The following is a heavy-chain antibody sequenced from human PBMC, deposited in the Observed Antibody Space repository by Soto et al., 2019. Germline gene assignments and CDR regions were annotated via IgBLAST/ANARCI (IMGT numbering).Heavy chain of an antibody. V-gene: IGHV3-15*01. CDR2: IKSKTDGGTT. Sequence: GGSLRLSCAASGFTFSNAWMSWVRQAPGKGLEWVGRIKSKTDGGTTDYAAPVKGRFTISRDDSKNTLYLQMNSLKTEDTAVYYCTTAPPDYYDSSGYYLPGDYWGQGTLVTVSS. CDR1: GFTFSNAW. CDR3: TTAPPDYYDSSGYYLPGDY. J-gene: IGHJ4*02. D-gene: IGHD3-22*01.